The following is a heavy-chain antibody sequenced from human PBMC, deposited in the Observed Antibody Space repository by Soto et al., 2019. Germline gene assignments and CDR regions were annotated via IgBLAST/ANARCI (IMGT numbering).Heavy chain of an antibody. V-gene: IGHV1-18*01. CDR1: GYNFLTYG. CDR2: SSTDNTHR. Sequence: ASVKVSGKASGYNFLTYGISWLRQAPGRGLEWMGWSSTDNTHRNYAQNFQERVTMTTDTSTNTAYMELRSLRSDDTAIYYCARDRPGISVIRAVKTYNYFAPWGQGPLVTVSS. J-gene: IGHJ5*02. D-gene: IGHD3-10*01. CDR3: ARDRPGISVIRAVKTYNYFAP.